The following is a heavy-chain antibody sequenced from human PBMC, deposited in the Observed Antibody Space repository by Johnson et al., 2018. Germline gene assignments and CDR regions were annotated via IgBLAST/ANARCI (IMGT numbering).Heavy chain of an antibody. CDR1: GFTFSSYD. Sequence: VQLVESGGGVVQPGRSLRLSCAASGFTFSSYDMHWVRHAPGKGLEWVSAIGTAGDTYYPGSVKGRFTISRENAKNSLYLQMNSLSAGDTAVYYCTKEGGYGDFEIWGQGTIVTVSS. V-gene: IGHV3-13*01. CDR3: TKEGGYGDFEI. CDR2: IGTAGDT. D-gene: IGHD4-17*01. J-gene: IGHJ3*02.